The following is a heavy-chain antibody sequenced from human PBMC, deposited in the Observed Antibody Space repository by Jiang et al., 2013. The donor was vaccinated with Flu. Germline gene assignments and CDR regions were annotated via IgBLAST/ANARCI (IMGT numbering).Heavy chain of an antibody. Sequence: GSGLVKPSETLSLTCAVSGYSISSGYYWGWIRQPPGKGLEWIGSIYHSGSTYYNPSLKSRVTISVDTSKNQFSLKLSSVTAADTAVYYCARQRGDFDYWGQGTLVTVSS. CDR3: ARQRGDFDY. J-gene: IGHJ4*02. CDR2: IYHSGST. D-gene: IGHD3-10*01. CDR1: GYSISSGYY. V-gene: IGHV4-38-2*01.